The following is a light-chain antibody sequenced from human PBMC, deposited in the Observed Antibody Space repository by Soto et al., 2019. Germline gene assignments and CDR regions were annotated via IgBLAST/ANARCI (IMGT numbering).Light chain of an antibody. J-gene: IGKJ2*01. CDR1: QSLLHSNGYNY. CDR3: MQALQTPRT. V-gene: IGKV2-28*01. Sequence: DIVMTQSPLSLPVTPGEPASISCRSSQSLLHSNGYNYLDWYLQKPGQSPQLLIYLGSNRASGVTDRYSDSGSGTDFTLKISRGEAEDVGVYYCMQALQTPRTFGQGTKLEIK. CDR2: LGS.